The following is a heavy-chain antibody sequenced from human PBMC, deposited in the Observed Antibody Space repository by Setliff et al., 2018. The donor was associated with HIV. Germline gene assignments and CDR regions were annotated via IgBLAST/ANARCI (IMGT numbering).Heavy chain of an antibody. Sequence: SVKVSCKASGDTFSSYAISWVRQAPGKGLELMGGIIPIFGTANYARKFQGRVTLTADESTNTAYRELSCLRSEDTAMYYCARDCSGGRCYGESRWGQGTLVTVSS. D-gene: IGHD2-15*01. CDR1: GDTFSSYA. V-gene: IGHV1-69*13. CDR3: ARDCSGGRCYGESR. CDR2: IIPIFGTA. J-gene: IGHJ4*02.